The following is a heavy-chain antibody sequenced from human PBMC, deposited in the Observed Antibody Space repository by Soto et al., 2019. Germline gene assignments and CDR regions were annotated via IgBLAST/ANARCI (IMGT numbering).Heavy chain of an antibody. V-gene: IGHV1-69*12. CDR3: ARVGNYYDRSGYFDC. CDR1: GGTFSSYA. J-gene: IGHJ4*02. Sequence: QVQLVQSGAEMKKPGSSVKVSCKASGGTFSSYAINWVRQAPGQGLEWMGGIIPIFGTVNYAQKFQGRVTITADESTYTGYMELTSLRSEDTAVYYCARVGNYYDRSGYFDCWGQGTLVTVSS. CDR2: IIPIFGTV. D-gene: IGHD3-22*01.